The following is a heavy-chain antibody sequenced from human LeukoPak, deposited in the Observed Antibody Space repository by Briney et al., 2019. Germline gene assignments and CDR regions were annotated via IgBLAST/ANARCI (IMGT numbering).Heavy chain of an antibody. CDR2: IYYSGST. J-gene: IGHJ4*02. D-gene: IGHD2-2*01. Sequence: SETLSLICTVSGGSISSGGYYWSWIRQHPGKGLEWIGYIYYSGSTYYNPSLKSRVTISVDTSKNQFSLKLSSVTAADTAVYYCARGRYCSSTSCRYYFDYWGQGTLVTVSS. CDR1: GGSISSGGYY. CDR3: ARGRYCSSTSCRYYFDY. V-gene: IGHV4-31*03.